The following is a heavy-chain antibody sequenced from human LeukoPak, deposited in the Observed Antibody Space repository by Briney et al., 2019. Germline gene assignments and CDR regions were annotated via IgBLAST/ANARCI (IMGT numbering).Heavy chain of an antibody. J-gene: IGHJ6*02. D-gene: IGHD4-17*01. CDR2: IWYDGSNR. CDR1: GFTFSSYG. V-gene: IGHV3-30*19. CDR3: ARDGTTVTTHLYGMDV. Sequence: GGSLRLSCAASGFTFSSYGMHWVRQAPGKGLEWVAVIWYDGSNRYYADSVKGRFTISRDNSKNTLYLQMNSLRAEDTAVYYCARDGTTVTTHLYGMDVWGQGTTVTVSS.